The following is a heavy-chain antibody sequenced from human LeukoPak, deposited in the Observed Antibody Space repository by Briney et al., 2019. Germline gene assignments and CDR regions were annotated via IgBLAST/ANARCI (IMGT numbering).Heavy chain of an antibody. D-gene: IGHD5-18*01. CDR1: GFTFSSYS. CDR2: ISSSSSYI. J-gene: IGHJ4*02. CDR3: ATPQGYSYGYGHYFDY. V-gene: IGHV3-21*01. Sequence: GGSLRLSCAASGFTFSSYSMNWVRQAPGKGLEWVSSISSSSSYIYYADSVKGRFTIPRDNAKNSLYLQMNSLRAEDTAVYYCATPQGYSYGYGHYFDYWGQGTLVTVSS.